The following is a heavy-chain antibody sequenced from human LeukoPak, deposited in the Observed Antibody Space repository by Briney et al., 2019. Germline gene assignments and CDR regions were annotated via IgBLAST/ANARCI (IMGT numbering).Heavy chain of an antibody. D-gene: IGHD3-10*01. CDR2: INSDGGNIDGSRI. Sequence: GGSLRLSCAASGFTFSNYWMHWVRQAPGKGLVWVSRINSDGGNIDGSRITYADSVKGRFTISRDNAKNTLYLQMNSLRAEDTAVYYCVREGFANLLWDYWGQGTLVTVSS. V-gene: IGHV3-74*01. J-gene: IGHJ4*02. CDR3: VREGFANLLWDY. CDR1: GFTFSNYW.